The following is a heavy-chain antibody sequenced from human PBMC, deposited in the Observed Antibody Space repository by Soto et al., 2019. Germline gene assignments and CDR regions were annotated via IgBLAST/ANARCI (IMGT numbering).Heavy chain of an antibody. CDR1: GVTFTSSA. Sequence: SVKVSCKACGVTFTSSAVQWVRQARGQRLEWIGWIVVGSGNTNYAQKFQERVTITRDMSTSTAYMELTSVTAADTAVYYCARQPDDGDYGYYFEYWGPGILVTVSS. J-gene: IGHJ4*02. V-gene: IGHV1-58*01. D-gene: IGHD4-17*01. CDR2: IVVGSGNT. CDR3: ARQPDDGDYGYYFEY.